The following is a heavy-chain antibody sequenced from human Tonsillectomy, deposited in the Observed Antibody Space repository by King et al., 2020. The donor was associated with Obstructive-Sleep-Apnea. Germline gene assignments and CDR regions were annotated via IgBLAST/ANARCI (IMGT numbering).Heavy chain of an antibody. CDR3: ARSTVFGLLISYGMDV. CDR2: IDSDGSST. D-gene: IGHD3/OR15-3a*01. J-gene: IGHJ6*02. Sequence: VQLVESRGGLVQPGGSLRLSCAASGFTFYSYWMHWVRQAPGKGLVWVSRIDSDGSSTSYADSVKGRFTISRDNAKNTRYLQMNSLRAEDTDVYYCARSTVFGLLISYGMDVWGQGTTVTVSS. V-gene: IGHV3-74*01. CDR1: GFTFYSYW.